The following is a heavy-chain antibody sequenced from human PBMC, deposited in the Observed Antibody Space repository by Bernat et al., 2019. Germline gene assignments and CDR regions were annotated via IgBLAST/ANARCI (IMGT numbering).Heavy chain of an antibody. J-gene: IGHJ4*02. V-gene: IGHV4-31*03. Sequence: QVQLQESGPGLVKPSQTLSLTSTVSGCSISSGGYYWSWIRQHPGKGLEWLGYIYYSGSTYYNPSLKSRVTISVDTSKNQFSLKLSSVTAADTAVYYCARVSRGGSSRVADYWGQGTLVTVSS. CDR2: IYYSGST. D-gene: IGHD6-13*01. CDR1: GCSISSGGYY. CDR3: ARVSRGGSSRVADY.